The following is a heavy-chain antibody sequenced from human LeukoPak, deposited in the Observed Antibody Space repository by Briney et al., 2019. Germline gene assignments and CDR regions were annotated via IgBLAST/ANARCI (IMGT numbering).Heavy chain of an antibody. D-gene: IGHD4-17*01. Sequence: GGSLRLSCAASGFTFSSYWMSWVRQAPGKGLEWVANIKQDGSEKYYVDSVKGRFTVSRDNAKNSLYLQMNSLRAEDTAVYYCARLGARQILEYWGQGTLVTVSS. J-gene: IGHJ4*02. CDR3: ARLGARQILEY. CDR1: GFTFSSYW. CDR2: IKQDGSEK. V-gene: IGHV3-7*01.